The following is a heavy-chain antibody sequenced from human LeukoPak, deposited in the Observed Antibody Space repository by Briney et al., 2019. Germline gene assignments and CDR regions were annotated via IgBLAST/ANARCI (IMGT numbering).Heavy chain of an antibody. CDR2: IIPILGIA. CDR1: GGTFSSYA. CDR3: AREVDTAMVGMDV. D-gene: IGHD5-18*01. Sequence: SVKVSCKASGGTFSSYAISWVRQAPGQGLEWMGRIIPILGIANYAQKSQGRVTITADKSTSTACMELSSLRSEDTAVYYCAREVDTAMVGMDVWGQGTTVTVSS. V-gene: IGHV1-69*04. J-gene: IGHJ6*02.